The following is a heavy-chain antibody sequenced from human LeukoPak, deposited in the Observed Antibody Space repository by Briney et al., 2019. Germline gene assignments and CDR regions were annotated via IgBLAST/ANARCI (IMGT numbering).Heavy chain of an antibody. Sequence: PGGSLRLSCAVSGFTFSSYGMHWIRQAPGRGLEWVAIISVDGTSKYYPDSVKGRFPISSATSKNTLSLEMSSLRVEDTAVYYCGKSKWERLVFTHSDYWGQGTRVSVSS. CDR1: GFTFSSYG. V-gene: IGHV3-30*18. CDR3: GKSKWERLVFTHSDY. CDR2: ISVDGTSK. D-gene: IGHD1-26*01. J-gene: IGHJ4*02.